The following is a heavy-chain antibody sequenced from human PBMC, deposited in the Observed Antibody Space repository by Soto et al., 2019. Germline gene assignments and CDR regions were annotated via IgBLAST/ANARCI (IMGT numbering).Heavy chain of an antibody. CDR3: ARLEREIYYYYYYMDV. CDR2: IYYSGST. V-gene: IGHV4-59*08. Sequence: PSETLSLTCTVSGGSISSYYWSWIRQPPGKGLEWIGYIYYSGSTNYNPSLKSRVTISVDTSKNQFSLKLSSVTAADTAVYYCARLEREIYYYYYYMDVWGKGTTVTVSS. J-gene: IGHJ6*03. CDR1: GGSISSYY.